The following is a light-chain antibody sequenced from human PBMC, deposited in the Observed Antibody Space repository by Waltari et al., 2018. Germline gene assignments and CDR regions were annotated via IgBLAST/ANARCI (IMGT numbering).Light chain of an antibody. Sequence: CRASQSFFNNYLAWYQQKPGQAPSLLIYAASRRDVGVPDRFSGSGSGTDFTLTISRLEPEDFAIFYCQQYGVSPYTFGQGTKLEV. V-gene: IGKV3-20*01. CDR3: QQYGVSPYT. J-gene: IGKJ2*01. CDR2: AAS. CDR1: QSFFNNY.